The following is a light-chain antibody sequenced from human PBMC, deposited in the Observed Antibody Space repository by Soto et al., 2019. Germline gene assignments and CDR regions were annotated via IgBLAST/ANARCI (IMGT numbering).Light chain of an antibody. CDR1: QTISSNY. CDR2: DVS. J-gene: IGKJ3*01. CDR3: QHRSRWPRLT. Sequence: EIVLTQSPGTLSLSPGERATLSCRATQTISSNYLAWYQQKPGQGPRLLIYDVSNRATGIPARFSGSGSGTDFTLSISSLEPEDFAVYYCQHRSRWPRLTFGPGTKVDIK. V-gene: IGKV3-11*01.